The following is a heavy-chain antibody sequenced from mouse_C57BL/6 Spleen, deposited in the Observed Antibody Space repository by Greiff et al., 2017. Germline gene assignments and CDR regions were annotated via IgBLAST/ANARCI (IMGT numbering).Heavy chain of an antibody. CDR1: GYAFSSSW. D-gene: IGHD2-4*01. V-gene: IGHV1-82*01. J-gene: IGHJ2*01. CDR2: IYPGDGDT. Sequence: VKLMESGPELVKPGASVKISCKASGYAFSSSWMNWVKQRPGKGLEWIGRIYPGDGDTNYNGKFKGKATLTADKSSSTAYMQLSSLTSEDSAVYVCAMITLSYFGGRGKGSTLTV. CDR3: AMITLSYFGG.